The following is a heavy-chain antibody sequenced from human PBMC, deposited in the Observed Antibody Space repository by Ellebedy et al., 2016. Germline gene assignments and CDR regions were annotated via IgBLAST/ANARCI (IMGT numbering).Heavy chain of an antibody. V-gene: IGHV3-9*01. CDR2: ISWNSGSI. CDR3: AKDIVGATTGGFDY. Sequence: SLKISCAASGFTFDDYAMHWVRQAPGKGLEWVSGISWNSGSIGYADSVKGRFTISRDNAKNSLYLQMNSLRAEDTALYYCAKDIVGATTGGFDYWGQGTLVTVSS. CDR1: GFTFDDYA. J-gene: IGHJ4*02. D-gene: IGHD1-26*01.